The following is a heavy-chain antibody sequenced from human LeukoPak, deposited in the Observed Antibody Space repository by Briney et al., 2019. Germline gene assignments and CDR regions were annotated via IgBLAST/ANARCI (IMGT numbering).Heavy chain of an antibody. CDR1: GGSISSGDYY. J-gene: IGHJ3*02. V-gene: IGHV4-30-4*01. Sequence: SQTLSLTCTVSGGSISSGDYYWSWIRQPPGRGLEWIGYIYYSGSTYYNPSLKSRVTISVDTSKNQFSLKLSSVTAADTAVYYCARDGLPHFYYDSSSGAFDIWGQGTMVTVSS. D-gene: IGHD3-22*01. CDR3: ARDGLPHFYYDSSSGAFDI. CDR2: IYYSGST.